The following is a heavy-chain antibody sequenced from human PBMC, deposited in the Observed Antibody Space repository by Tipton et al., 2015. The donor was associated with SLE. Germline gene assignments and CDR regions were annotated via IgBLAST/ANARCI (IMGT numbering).Heavy chain of an antibody. D-gene: IGHD7-27*01. CDR3: ARCWGLSPFDY. J-gene: IGHJ4*02. CDR1: GGSVSSGSYY. Sequence: TLSLTCTVSGGSVSSGSYYWSWIRQPPGKGLEWIGYIYYSGSTNYNPSLKSRVTISVDTSKNQFSLKLSSVTAADTAVYYCARCWGLSPFDYWGQGTLVTVSS. V-gene: IGHV4-61*01. CDR2: IYYSGST.